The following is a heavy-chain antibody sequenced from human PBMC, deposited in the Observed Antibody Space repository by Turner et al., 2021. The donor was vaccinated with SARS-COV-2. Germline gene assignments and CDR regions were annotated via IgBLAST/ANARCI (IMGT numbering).Heavy chain of an antibody. CDR3: ARHTDRSINYYGMDV. V-gene: IGHV4-39*01. CDR1: CGSISSSTYY. J-gene: IGHJ6*02. D-gene: IGHD3-22*01. Sequence: QLQLQGSGPGLVRPSETLSLPCTVSCGSISSSTYYWGWLRQPPGKGLEWIGSIYYRGSTYYNPSLKSRVTISVDTSKNQFSLKLSSVTAADTAVFYCARHTDRSINYYGMDVWGQGTTVTVSS. CDR2: IYYRGST.